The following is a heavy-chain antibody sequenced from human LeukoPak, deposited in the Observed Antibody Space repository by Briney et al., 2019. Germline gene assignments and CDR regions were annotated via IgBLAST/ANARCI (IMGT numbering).Heavy chain of an antibody. V-gene: IGHV3-23*01. D-gene: IGHD3-10*01. Sequence: GGSLRLSCAASRFTFSSYAMSWVRQAPGKGLRWVSVISGSGGNTYYADSVKGRFTISRDNSKNTLNLQMNSLRVEDTAVYYCATTRYNYGYYFDYWGQGTLVTVSS. J-gene: IGHJ4*02. CDR1: RFTFSSYA. CDR3: ATTRYNYGYYFDY. CDR2: ISGSGGNT.